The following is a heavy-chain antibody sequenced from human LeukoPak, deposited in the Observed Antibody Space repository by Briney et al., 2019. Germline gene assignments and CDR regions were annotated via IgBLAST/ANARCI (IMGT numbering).Heavy chain of an antibody. D-gene: IGHD6-6*01. CDR1: GGSFSGYH. CDR3: ARGRGAARFVTIEFDY. CDR2: INHRGST. V-gene: IGHV4-34*01. J-gene: IGHJ4*02. Sequence: PPETLSLTCAVYGGSFSGYHWSWIRQPPGKGLEWIGEINHRGSTNYNPSLKSRVTMSVDTSKNQFSLKLSSVTAADTAVYYCARGRGAARFVTIEFDYWGQGALVTVSS.